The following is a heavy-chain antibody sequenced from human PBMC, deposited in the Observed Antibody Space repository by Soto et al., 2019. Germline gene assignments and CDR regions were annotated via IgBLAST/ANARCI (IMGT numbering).Heavy chain of an antibody. CDR2: IHYSGST. CDR3: ARGSAAGTKSPFDY. CDR1: GGSISGYY. D-gene: IGHD6-13*01. V-gene: IGHV4-59*01. J-gene: IGHJ4*02. Sequence: SETLSLTCTVSGGSISGYYWSWIRQSPGKGLKWIGYIHYSGSTNYNPSLKSRDTISVDTSKNQLSLKLSSVTAADTAVYYCARGSAAGTKSPFDYWGQGTLVTVS.